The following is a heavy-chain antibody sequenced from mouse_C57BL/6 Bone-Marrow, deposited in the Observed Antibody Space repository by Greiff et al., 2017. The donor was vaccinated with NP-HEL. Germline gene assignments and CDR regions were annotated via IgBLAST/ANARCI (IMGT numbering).Heavy chain of an antibody. V-gene: IGHV1-69*01. CDR1: GYTFTSYW. CDR3: ARGGGWLLRSDAIDY. D-gene: IGHD2-3*01. CDR2: IDPSDSYT. J-gene: IGHJ4*01. Sequence: VQLQQPGAELVMPGASVKLSCKASGYTFTSYWMHWVKQRPGQGLEWIGEIDPSDSYTNYNQKFKGKSTLTVDKSSSTAYMQLSSLTSEDSAVYDCARGGGWLLRSDAIDYWGQGTSVTVSS.